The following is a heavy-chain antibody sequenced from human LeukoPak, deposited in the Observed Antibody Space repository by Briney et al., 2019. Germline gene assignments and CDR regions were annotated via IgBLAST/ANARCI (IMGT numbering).Heavy chain of an antibody. J-gene: IGHJ4*02. CDR2: INHSGST. CDR3: ARGVITFGGVIVTRFDY. V-gene: IGHV4-34*01. D-gene: IGHD3-16*02. CDR1: GGSFSGYY. Sequence: SETLSLTCAVYGGSFSGYYWSWIRQPPVKGLEWIGEINHSGSTNYNPSLKSRVTISVDTSKNQFSLKLSSVTAADTAVYYCARGVITFGGVIVTRFDYWGQGTLVTVSS.